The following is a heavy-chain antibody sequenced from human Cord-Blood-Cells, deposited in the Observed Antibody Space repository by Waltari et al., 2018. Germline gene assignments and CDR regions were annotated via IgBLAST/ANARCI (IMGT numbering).Heavy chain of an antibody. Sequence: QVQLVESGGGVVQPGRSLRLSCAASGFTFSSYAMHWVRQAPGKGLEWVAVISYDGSNKYYADSVKGRFTISRDNSKNTLYLQMNSLRAKDTAVYYCARAGGLVYFDYWGQGTLVTVSS. CDR3: ARAGGLVYFDY. V-gene: IGHV3-30*04. D-gene: IGHD2-8*02. J-gene: IGHJ4*02. CDR2: ISYDGSNK. CDR1: GFTFSSYA.